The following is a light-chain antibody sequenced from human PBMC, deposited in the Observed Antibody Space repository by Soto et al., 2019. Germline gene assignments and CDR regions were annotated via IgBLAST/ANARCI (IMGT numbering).Light chain of an antibody. CDR3: QQYGGSPLYT. V-gene: IGKV3-20*01. Sequence: EIALTQSPGTLSLSPGDRATLSCRASQSVSSSDLAWYQQKPGQAPRLLIYGASTRATGIPDSFSGSGSGTDFTLTSSRLEPEDFAVYYCQQYGGSPLYTFGQGTKLEIK. J-gene: IGKJ2*01. CDR1: QSVSSSD. CDR2: GAS.